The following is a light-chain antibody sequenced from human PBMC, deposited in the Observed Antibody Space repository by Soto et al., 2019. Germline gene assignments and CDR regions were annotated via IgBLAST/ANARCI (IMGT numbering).Light chain of an antibody. CDR3: MQALRGFI. V-gene: IGKV2-28*01. J-gene: IGKJ3*01. Sequence: DIVMTQSPLSLPVTPGEPASISCRSSQSLLHSNGYNYLDWYLQKPGQSPQLLIYLGSNRASGVPDRFSGSGSGTDFTLKISRVEAEDVGVYYFMQALRGFIFGPGNKVDIK. CDR2: LGS. CDR1: QSLLHSNGYNY.